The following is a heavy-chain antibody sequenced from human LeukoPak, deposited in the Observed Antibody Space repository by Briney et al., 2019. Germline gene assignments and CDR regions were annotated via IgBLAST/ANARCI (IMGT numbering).Heavy chain of an antibody. Sequence: PSETLSLTCTVSGGSISSYYWSWIRQPPGKGLEWIGYIYYSGSTNYNPSLKSRVTISVDTSKNQFSLKLSSVAAADTAVYYCARGINWFDPWGQGTLVTVSS. CDR2: IYYSGST. J-gene: IGHJ5*02. CDR1: GGSISSYY. D-gene: IGHD1-14*01. V-gene: IGHV4-59*01. CDR3: ARGINWFDP.